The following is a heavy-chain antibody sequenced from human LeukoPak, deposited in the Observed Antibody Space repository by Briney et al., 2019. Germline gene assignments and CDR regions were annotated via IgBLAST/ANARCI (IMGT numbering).Heavy chain of an antibody. Sequence: VALVKVSCKASGGTFSSYAISWVRQAPGQGLEWMGGIIPIFGTANYAQKFQGRVTITADKSTSTAYMELSSLRSEDTAVYYCARGTHGEATGQFDYWGQGTLVTVSS. CDR2: IIPIFGTA. J-gene: IGHJ4*02. CDR3: ARGTHGEATGQFDY. D-gene: IGHD1-26*01. CDR1: GGTFSSYA. V-gene: IGHV1-69*06.